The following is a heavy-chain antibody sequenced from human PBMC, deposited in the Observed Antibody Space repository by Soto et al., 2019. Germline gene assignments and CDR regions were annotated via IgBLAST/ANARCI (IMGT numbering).Heavy chain of an antibody. CDR3: AKDFGTTVVTPYY. CDR2: ISYDGSNK. V-gene: IGHV3-30*18. J-gene: IGHJ4*02. CDR1: GFTFSSYG. D-gene: IGHD4-17*01. Sequence: PGGSLRLSCAASGFTFSSYGMHWVRQAPGKGLEWVAVISYDGSNKYYADSVKGRFTISRDNSKNTLYLQMNSLRAEDTAVYYCAKDFGTTVVTPYYWGQGTLVTVSS.